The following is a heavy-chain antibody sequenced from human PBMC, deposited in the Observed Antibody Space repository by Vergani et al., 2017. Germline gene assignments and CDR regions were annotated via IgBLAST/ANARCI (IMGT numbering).Heavy chain of an antibody. CDR2: IKSDGSIT. Sequence: EVQLVESGGGLIHPGGSLRLSCEGSGFRFSGSWMHWVRHSPEKGLVWVSRIKSDGSITNYADSVKGRFTISRDNAKNTLYLEMNSLRGDDTAIYYCVRARCSGPCFMSNWFDSWGQGTLVTVSS. CDR1: GFRFSGSW. V-gene: IGHV3-74*01. J-gene: IGHJ5*01. CDR3: VRARCSGPCFMSNWFDS. D-gene: IGHD5-12*01.